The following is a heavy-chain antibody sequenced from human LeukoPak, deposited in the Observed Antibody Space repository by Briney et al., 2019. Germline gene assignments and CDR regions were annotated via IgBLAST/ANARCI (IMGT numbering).Heavy chain of an antibody. CDR3: AKGNYCSSTSCYLGHYYYMDV. D-gene: IGHD2-2*01. CDR2: ISWDGGST. V-gene: IGHV3-43D*03. J-gene: IGHJ6*03. Sequence: GGSLRLSCAASGFTFDDYAMHWVRQAPGKGLEWVSLISWDGGSTYYADSEKGRFTISRDNSKNSLYLQMNSLRAEDTALYYCAKGNYCSSTSCYLGHYYYMDVWGKGTTVTVSS. CDR1: GFTFDDYA.